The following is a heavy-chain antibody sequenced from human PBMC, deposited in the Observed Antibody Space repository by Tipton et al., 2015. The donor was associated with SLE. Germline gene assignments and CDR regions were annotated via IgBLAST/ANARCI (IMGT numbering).Heavy chain of an antibody. V-gene: IGHV5-51*03. CDR1: GYNFAIYW. CDR3: ARFEGADKWFDP. Sequence: QSGPEVKQPGESLKISCQGSGYNFAIYWIAWVRQMPGKGLEWMGIIHPGDSETKYSPSIQGQATFSVDKSTSTAYLHWNSLKASDTAMYYCARFEGADKWFDPWGQGTLVTVS. J-gene: IGHJ5*02. CDR2: IHPGDSET. D-gene: IGHD3-16*01.